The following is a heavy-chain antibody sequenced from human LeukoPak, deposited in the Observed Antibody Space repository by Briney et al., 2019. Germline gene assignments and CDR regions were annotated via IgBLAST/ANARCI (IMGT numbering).Heavy chain of an antibody. CDR2: IYYSGST. CDR1: GGSISSSSYY. Sequence: SETLSLTCTVSGGSISSSSYYWGWIRQPPGKGLEWIGGIYYSGSTYYNPSLKSRVTISVDTSKNQFSLKLSSVTAADTAVYYCASQGGYGSGSYYIRGWGQGTLVTVSS. J-gene: IGHJ4*02. V-gene: IGHV4-39*01. CDR3: ASQGGYGSGSYYIRG. D-gene: IGHD3-10*01.